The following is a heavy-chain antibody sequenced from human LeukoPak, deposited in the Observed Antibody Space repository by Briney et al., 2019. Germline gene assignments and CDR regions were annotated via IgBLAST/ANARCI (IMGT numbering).Heavy chain of an antibody. D-gene: IGHD2-8*01. J-gene: IGHJ4*02. CDR3: AREMLGFDY. Sequence: GGSLRLSCAASGFTFSSYAMHWVRQAPGKGLEWVAVISYDGSNKYYADSVKGRFTISRDNPKNTLYLQMNSLRAEDTAVYYCAREMLGFDYWGQGTLVTVSS. CDR2: ISYDGSNK. CDR1: GFTFSSYA. V-gene: IGHV3-30-3*01.